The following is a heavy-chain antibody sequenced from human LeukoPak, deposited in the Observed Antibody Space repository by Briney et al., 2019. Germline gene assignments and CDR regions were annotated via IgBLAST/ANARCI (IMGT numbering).Heavy chain of an antibody. Sequence: ASVKVSCKVSGYTLTELSMHWVRQAPGKGLEWMGGFDPEDGETIHAQKFQGRVTMTEDTSTDTAYMELSSLRSEDTAVYYCATQPIRWYSSSWYVYWGQGTLVTVSS. V-gene: IGHV1-24*01. CDR2: FDPEDGET. CDR3: ATQPIRWYSSSWYVY. J-gene: IGHJ4*02. D-gene: IGHD6-13*01. CDR1: GYTLTELS.